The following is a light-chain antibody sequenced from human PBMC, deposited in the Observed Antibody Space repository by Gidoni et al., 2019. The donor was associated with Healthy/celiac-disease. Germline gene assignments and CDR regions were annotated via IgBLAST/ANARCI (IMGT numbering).Light chain of an antibody. CDR1: SLRSYY. CDR3: NSRDSSAVV. Sequence: SSELTQDPAVSVALGQTVRITCQGDSLRSYYASWYQQKPGQAPVLVIYGKNNRPSGIPDRFSGSSSGNTVSLTLTGAQAEDEADYYCNSRDSSAVVFGGGTKLTVL. J-gene: IGLJ2*01. CDR2: GKN. V-gene: IGLV3-19*01.